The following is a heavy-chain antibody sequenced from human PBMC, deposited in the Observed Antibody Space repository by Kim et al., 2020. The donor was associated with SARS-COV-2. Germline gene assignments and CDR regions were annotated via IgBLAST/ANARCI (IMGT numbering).Heavy chain of an antibody. Sequence: GKGRFTISRDNAKNSLYLQMNSLRAEDTALYYCAKGDDSSGYYYGLPDYWGQGTLVTVSS. D-gene: IGHD3-22*01. CDR3: AKGDDSSGYYYGLPDY. V-gene: IGHV3-9*01. J-gene: IGHJ4*02.